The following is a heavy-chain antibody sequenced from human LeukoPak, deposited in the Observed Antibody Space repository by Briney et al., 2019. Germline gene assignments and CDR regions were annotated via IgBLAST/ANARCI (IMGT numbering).Heavy chain of an antibody. CDR1: GGTFSSYA. CDR2: IIPIFGTA. J-gene: IGHJ3*02. Sequence: ASVKVSCKASGGTFSSYAISWVRQAPGQGLEWMGGIIPIFGTANYAQKFQGRVTITADKSTSTAYTELSSLRSEDTAVYYCARRRKAYYYDSSGPIDAFDIWGQGTMVTVSS. CDR3: ARRRKAYYYDSSGPIDAFDI. D-gene: IGHD3-22*01. V-gene: IGHV1-69*06.